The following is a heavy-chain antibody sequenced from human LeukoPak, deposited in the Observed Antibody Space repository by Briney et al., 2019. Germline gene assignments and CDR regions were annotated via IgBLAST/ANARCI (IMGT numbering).Heavy chain of an antibody. CDR1: GFTVSSNY. Sequence: GGSLRLSCAASGFTVSSNYASWARHAPGRGLEWVSVIFSDGSTYYADSVKGRFTISRDNSKNTLYLQMNNLRAEDTAVYSCAKVMTAITNWFDPWGRGTLVTVSS. CDR3: AKVMTAITNWFDP. D-gene: IGHD2-21*02. CDR2: IFSDGST. J-gene: IGHJ5*02. V-gene: IGHV3-66*01.